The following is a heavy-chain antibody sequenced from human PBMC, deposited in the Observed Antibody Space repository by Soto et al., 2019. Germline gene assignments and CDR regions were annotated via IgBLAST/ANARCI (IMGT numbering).Heavy chain of an antibody. CDR1: GGSISSYY. J-gene: IGHJ5*02. CDR2: IYYSGST. Sequence: PSETLSLTCTVSGGSISSYYWSWIRQPPGKGLEWIGYIYYSGSTNYNPSLMSRVTISVDTSKNQFSLKLSSVTAADTAVYYCARASSTAARARFDPWGQGTLVTVS. CDR3: ARASSTAARARFDP. D-gene: IGHD6-6*01. V-gene: IGHV4-59*01.